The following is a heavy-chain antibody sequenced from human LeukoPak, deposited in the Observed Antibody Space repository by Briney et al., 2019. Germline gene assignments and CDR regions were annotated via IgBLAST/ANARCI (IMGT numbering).Heavy chain of an antibody. CDR1: GYTFTSYG. CDR2: IIPIFGTT. J-gene: IGHJ6*03. D-gene: IGHD5-18*01. Sequence: ASVKVSCKASGYTFTSYGISWVRQAPGQGLEWMGGIIPIFGTTNYAQKFQGRVTITADKSTSTAYMELSSLRSEDTAVYYCARGRYSYDPYYYMDVWGKGTTVTVSS. V-gene: IGHV1-69*06. CDR3: ARGRYSYDPYYYMDV.